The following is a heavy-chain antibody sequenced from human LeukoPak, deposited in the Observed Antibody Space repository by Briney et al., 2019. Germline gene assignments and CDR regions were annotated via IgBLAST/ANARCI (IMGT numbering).Heavy chain of an antibody. D-gene: IGHD1-26*01. V-gene: IGHV3-30*18. CDR1: GFPLSTFG. CDR2: IAYDGSVK. CDR3: AKDRTVVGATSFDY. J-gene: IGHJ4*02. Sequence: GGSLRLSCAAYGFPLSTFGMHWLRQAPGKALESVAAIAYDGSVKYYLDSLKGRLTISRDNSRNTLYLQMNSLRAEDTAVYYCAKDRTVVGATSFDYWGLGTLVTVSS.